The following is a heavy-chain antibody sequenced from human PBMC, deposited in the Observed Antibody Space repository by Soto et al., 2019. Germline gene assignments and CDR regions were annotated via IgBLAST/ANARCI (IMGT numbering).Heavy chain of an antibody. CDR3: ARTIFGVATYYFDY. V-gene: IGHV1-46*01. Sequence: ASVKVSCKASGYTFTSYYMHWVRQAPGQGLEWMGIINPSGGSTGYAQKFQGRVTMTRDTSISTAYMEVTSLTSEDTAVYYCARTIFGVATYYFDYWGQGTLVTVSS. CDR2: INPSGGST. D-gene: IGHD3-3*01. CDR1: GYTFTSYY. J-gene: IGHJ4*02.